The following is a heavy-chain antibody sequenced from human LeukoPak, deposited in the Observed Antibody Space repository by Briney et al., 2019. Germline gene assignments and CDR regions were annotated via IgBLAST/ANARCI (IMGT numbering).Heavy chain of an antibody. V-gene: IGHV4-34*01. J-gene: IGHJ4*02. CDR3: ARVVPLGSGYFIYFDY. CDR2: INHSGST. D-gene: IGHD3-22*01. CDR1: GGSFSGYY. Sequence: SETLSLTCAVYGGSFSGYYWSWIRQPPGKGLEWIGEINHSGSTNYNPSLKSRVTISVDTSKNQFSLKLSSVTAADTAVYYCARVVPLGSGYFIYFDYWGQGTLVTVFS.